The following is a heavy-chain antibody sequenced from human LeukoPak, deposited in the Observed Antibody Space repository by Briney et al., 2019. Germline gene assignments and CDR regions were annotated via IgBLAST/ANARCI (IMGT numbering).Heavy chain of an antibody. CDR3: ARQADDYGDYGWFDP. J-gene: IGHJ5*02. CDR1: GGSISSSSYY. D-gene: IGHD4-17*01. Sequence: SETLSLTCTVSGGSISSSSYYWGWIRQPPGKGLEWIGSIYYSRSTYYNPSLKSRVTISVDTSKNQFSLKLSSVTAADTAVYYCARQADDYGDYGWFDPWGQGTLVTVSS. CDR2: IYYSRST. V-gene: IGHV4-39*01.